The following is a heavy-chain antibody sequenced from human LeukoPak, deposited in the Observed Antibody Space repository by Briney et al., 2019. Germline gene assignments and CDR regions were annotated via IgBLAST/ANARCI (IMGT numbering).Heavy chain of an antibody. J-gene: IGHJ6*03. Sequence: SETLSLTCTVSGGSISSGSYYWSWLRQPAGKGLEWIGLLYPSGSTNNSPSLKSRVTISVDTSKNQFSLKLSSMTAADTAVYYCARGLRVDGSGSYYNRAFGYYMDVWGKGTTVTVSS. V-gene: IGHV4-61*02. CDR1: GGSISSGSYY. D-gene: IGHD3-10*01. CDR2: LYPSGST. CDR3: ARGLRVDGSGSYYNRAFGYYMDV.